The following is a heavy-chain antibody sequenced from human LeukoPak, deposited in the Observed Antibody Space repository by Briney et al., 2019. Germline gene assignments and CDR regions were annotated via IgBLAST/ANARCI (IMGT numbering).Heavy chain of an antibody. CDR3: ASLNYYDSSGYYLQT. Sequence: ASVKVSCKASGGTFSSYAISWVRQAPGQGLEWMGGIISIFGTANYAQKFQGRVTITADESTSTAYMELSSLRSEDTAVYYCASLNYYDSSGYYLQTWGQGTLVTVSS. J-gene: IGHJ4*02. D-gene: IGHD3-22*01. V-gene: IGHV1-69*13. CDR1: GGTFSSYA. CDR2: IISIFGTA.